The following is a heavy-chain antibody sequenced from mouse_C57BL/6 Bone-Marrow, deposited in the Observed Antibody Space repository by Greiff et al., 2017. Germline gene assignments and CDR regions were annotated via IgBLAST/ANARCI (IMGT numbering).Heavy chain of an antibody. CDR3: TRSGYYGSSSFY. CDR2: IDPETGGT. D-gene: IGHD1-1*01. J-gene: IGHJ2*01. Sequence: QVQLQQSGAELVRPGASVTLSCKASGYTFTDYEMHWVKQTPVHGLEWIGAIDPETGGTAYNQKFKGKAILTADKSSSTAYMELRSLTSEDSAGYDCTRSGYYGSSSFYWGQGTTLTVSS. V-gene: IGHV1-15*01. CDR1: GYTFTDYE.